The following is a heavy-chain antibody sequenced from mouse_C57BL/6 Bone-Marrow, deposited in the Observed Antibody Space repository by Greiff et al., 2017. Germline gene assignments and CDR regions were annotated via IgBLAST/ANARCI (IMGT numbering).Heavy chain of an antibody. D-gene: IGHD2-13*01. CDR2: INPDSSTI. Sequence: EVKLMESGGGLVQPGGSLKLSCAASGIDFSRYWMSWVRRAPGKGLEWIGEINPDSSTINYAPSLKDKFIISRDKAKNTLYLQMSKVRSEDTALYYCARLVSYWYFDVWGTRTTVTVSS. CDR3: ARLVSYWYFDV. V-gene: IGHV4-1*01. CDR1: GIDFSRYW. J-gene: IGHJ1*03.